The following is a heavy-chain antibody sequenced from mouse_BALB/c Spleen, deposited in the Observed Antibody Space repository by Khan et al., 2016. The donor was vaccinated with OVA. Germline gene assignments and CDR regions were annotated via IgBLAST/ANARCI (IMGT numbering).Heavy chain of an antibody. D-gene: IGHD6-2*01. Sequence: QVQLQQPGAELAKPGASVKMSCKASGYTFINYWILWVKQRPGQGLEWIGYINPSIGDHENTQNFKDKATLTADKSSRTSYMQMRSLTAEDSAVYYCARRSLRRDFDYWGQGTTLTVSS. CDR3: ARRSLRRDFDY. V-gene: IGHV1-7*01. J-gene: IGHJ2*01. CDR1: GYTFINYW. CDR2: INPSIGDH.